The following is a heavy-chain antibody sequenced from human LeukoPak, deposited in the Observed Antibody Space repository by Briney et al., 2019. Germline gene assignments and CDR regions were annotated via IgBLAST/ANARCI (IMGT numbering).Heavy chain of an antibody. CDR2: INHSGST. Sequence: PGGSLRLSCAASGFTFSSYAMSWVRQPPGKGLEWIGEINHSGSTNYNPSLKSRVTISVDTSKNQFSLKLSSVTAADTAVYYCARVRGYYYDSSGTRWGQGTLVTVSS. D-gene: IGHD3-22*01. CDR3: ARVRGYYYDSSGTR. J-gene: IGHJ4*02. V-gene: IGHV4-34*01. CDR1: GFTFSSYA.